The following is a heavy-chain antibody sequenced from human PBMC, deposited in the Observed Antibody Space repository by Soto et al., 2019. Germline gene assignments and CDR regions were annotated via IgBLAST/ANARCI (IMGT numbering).Heavy chain of an antibody. CDR3: ARKEVTIFGELNWFDP. D-gene: IGHD3-3*01. CDR2: IYYSGST. V-gene: IGHV4-30-4*01. J-gene: IGHJ5*02. Sequence: PSETLSLTCTVSGGSISSGDYYWSWIRQPPGKGLEWIGYIYYSGSTYYNPSLKSRVTISVDTSKNQFSLKLSSVTAADTAVYYCARKEVTIFGELNWFDPWGQGVLVTVSS. CDR1: GGSISSGDYY.